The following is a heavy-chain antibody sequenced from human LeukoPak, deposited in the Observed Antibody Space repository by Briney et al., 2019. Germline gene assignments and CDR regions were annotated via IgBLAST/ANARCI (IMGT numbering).Heavy chain of an antibody. Sequence: SETLSLTCAVYGGSFSGYYWSWIRQPPGKGLERLGEINHSGSTNYNPSLKSRVTISVDTSKNQFSLKLSSVTAADTAVYYCARQVGYYYYYYYMDVWGKGTTVTISS. CDR1: GGSFSGYY. CDR2: INHSGST. J-gene: IGHJ6*03. CDR3: ARQVGYYYYYYYMDV. V-gene: IGHV4-34*01.